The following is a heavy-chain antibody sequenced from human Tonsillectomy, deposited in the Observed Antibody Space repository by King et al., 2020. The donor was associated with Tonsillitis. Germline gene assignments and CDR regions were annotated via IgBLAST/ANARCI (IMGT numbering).Heavy chain of an antibody. V-gene: IGHV3-30*19. D-gene: IGHD3-3*01. CDR1: GFTFSNHG. Sequence: VQLVESGGGVVQPGRSLRLSCAASGFTFSNHGMHWVRQAPGKGLECVAIISYDANAKWYGESVKGRATVSRDNSKNLLYLQMNSLRPEDTAIYYCARVSPVDFWSGLDYWGQGALVTVSS. CDR3: ARVSPVDFWSGLDY. CDR2: ISYDANAK. J-gene: IGHJ4*02.